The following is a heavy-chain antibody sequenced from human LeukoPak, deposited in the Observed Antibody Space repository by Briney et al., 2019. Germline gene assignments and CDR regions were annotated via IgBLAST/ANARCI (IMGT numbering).Heavy chain of an antibody. V-gene: IGHV4-59*02. CDR2: IYYSGST. CDR1: GGSVSGYY. D-gene: IGHD6-6*01. J-gene: IGHJ5*02. CDR3: ARDREYSSSGLVWFDP. Sequence: SETLSLTCTVSGGSVSGYYWSWIRQPPGRGLEWIGYIYYSGSTNYNPSLKSRVTISVDTSENQFSLKLTSVTAADTAVYYCARDREYSSSGLVWFDPWGHGILVTVSS.